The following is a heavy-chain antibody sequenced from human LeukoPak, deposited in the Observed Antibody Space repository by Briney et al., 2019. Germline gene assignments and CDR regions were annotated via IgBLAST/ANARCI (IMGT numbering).Heavy chain of an antibody. Sequence: ASVKVSCKASGYTFTDYYIHWVRQAPGQGLEWMGWINPNSGDPNYAQAFQGRVTMTRDTSISTAYMELSRLRSDDTAVYYCARDLGGDYYFYYYMDVWGKGTTVTVSS. V-gene: IGHV1-2*02. CDR3: ARDLGGDYYFYYYMDV. CDR2: INPNSGDP. CDR1: GYTFTDYY. J-gene: IGHJ6*03.